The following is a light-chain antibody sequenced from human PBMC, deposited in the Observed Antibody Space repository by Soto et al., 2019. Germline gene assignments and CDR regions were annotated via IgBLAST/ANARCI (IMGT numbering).Light chain of an antibody. CDR1: QSISSW. CDR3: QQYNSYWT. V-gene: IGKV1-5*01. CDR2: DAS. J-gene: IGKJ1*01. Sequence: DIQMTQSPSTLSASVRDRVTFTCRASQSISSWLAWYQQKPGKAPKLLIYDASSLESGVPSRFSGSGSGTEFTLTISSLQPDDFATYYCQQYNSYWTFGQGTNVDIK.